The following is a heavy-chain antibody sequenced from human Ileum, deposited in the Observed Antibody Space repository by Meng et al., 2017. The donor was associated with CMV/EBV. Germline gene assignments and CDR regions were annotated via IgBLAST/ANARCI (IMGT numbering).Heavy chain of an antibody. J-gene: IGHJ6*02. D-gene: IGHD3-22*01. CDR3: ARVIRDSRTKPPRPVGYYYYGMDV. Sequence: ASVKVSCKASGYTFTSYYMHWVRQAPGQGLEWMGIINPSGGSTSYAQKFQGRVTMTRDTSTSTVYMELSSLRSEDTAVYYCARVIRDSRTKPPRPVGYYYYGMDVWGQGTTVTVSS. V-gene: IGHV1-46*01. CDR1: GYTFTSYY. CDR2: INPSGGST.